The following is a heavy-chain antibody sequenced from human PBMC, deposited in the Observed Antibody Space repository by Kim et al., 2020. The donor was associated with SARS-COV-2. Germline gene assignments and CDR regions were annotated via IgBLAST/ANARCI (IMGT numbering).Heavy chain of an antibody. V-gene: IGHV4-39*01. CDR1: GGSISSSSYY. CDR3: ASFWDYVWGSYRYSDY. Sequence: SETLSLTCTVSGGSISSSSYYWGWIRQPPGKGLEWIGSIYYSGSTYYNPSLKSRVTISVDTSKNQFSLKLSSVTAADTAVYYCASFWDYVWGSYRYSDYWGQGTLVTVSS. J-gene: IGHJ4*02. CDR2: IYYSGST. D-gene: IGHD3-16*02.